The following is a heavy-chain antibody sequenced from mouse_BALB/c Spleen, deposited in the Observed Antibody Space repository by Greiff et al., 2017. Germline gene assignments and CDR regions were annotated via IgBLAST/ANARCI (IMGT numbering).Heavy chain of an antibody. CDR2: ISSGGSYT. V-gene: IGHV5-6*01. J-gene: IGHJ3*01. CDR3: ARHGNGFAY. Sequence: EVQLVESGGDLVKPGGSLKLSCAASGFTFRSYGMSWVRQTPDKRLEWVATISSGGSYTYYPDSVKGRFTISRDNAKNTLYLQMSSLKSEDTAMYYCARHGNGFAYWGQGTLVTVSA. D-gene: IGHD2-1*01. CDR1: GFTFRSYG.